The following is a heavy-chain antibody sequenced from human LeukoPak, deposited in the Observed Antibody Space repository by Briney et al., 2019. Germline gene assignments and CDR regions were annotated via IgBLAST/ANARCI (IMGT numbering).Heavy chain of an antibody. CDR3: ARETLDHYDILFGMDV. J-gene: IGHJ6*02. D-gene: IGHD3-9*01. V-gene: IGHV3-30*04. Sequence: GGSLRLSCAASGFTFSSYAMHWVRQAPGKGLEWVAVISYDGSNKYYADSVKGRFTISRDNSKNTLYLQMNSLRAEDTAVYYCARETLDHYDILFGMDVRGQGTTVTVSS. CDR2: ISYDGSNK. CDR1: GFTFSSYA.